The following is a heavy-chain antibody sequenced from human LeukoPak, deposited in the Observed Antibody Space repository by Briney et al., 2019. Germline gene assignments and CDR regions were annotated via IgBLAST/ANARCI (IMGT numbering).Heavy chain of an antibody. J-gene: IGHJ5*02. D-gene: IGHD2-2*01. CDR2: MNPNSGNT. Sequence: ASVKVSCKASGYTFTSYDINWVRQATGQGLEWMGWMNPNSGNTGYAQKFQGRVTMTRNTSISTAYMELSSLRSEDTAVYYCARGYCSSTSCCGSFWFDPWGQGTLVTVSS. CDR3: ARGYCSSTSCCGSFWFDP. V-gene: IGHV1-8*01. CDR1: GYTFTSYD.